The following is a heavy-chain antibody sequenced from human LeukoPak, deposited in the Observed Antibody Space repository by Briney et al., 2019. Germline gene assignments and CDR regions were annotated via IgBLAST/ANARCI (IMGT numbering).Heavy chain of an antibody. CDR2: INSDGSST. Sequence: PGGSLRLSCAASGFTFRSYWMHWVRQAPGKGLVWVSRINSDGSSTSYADSVKGRFTISRDNAKNTLHLQMNSLRAEDTAVYYCAKHRYYYYGMDVWGQGTTVTVSS. CDR3: AKHRYYYYGMDV. CDR1: GFTFRSYW. V-gene: IGHV3-74*01. J-gene: IGHJ6*02.